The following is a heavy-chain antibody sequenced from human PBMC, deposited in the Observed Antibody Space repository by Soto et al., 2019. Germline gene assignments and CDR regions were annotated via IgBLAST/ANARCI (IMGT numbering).Heavy chain of an antibody. V-gene: IGHV1-69*02. CDR3: ARGVYGDYNTFDY. CDR1: GGTFSSYT. D-gene: IGHD4-17*01. J-gene: IGHJ4*02. Sequence: QVQLVQSGAEVKKPGSSVKVSCKASGGTFSSYTISWVRQAPGQGLEWMGRIIPILGIANYAQKFQGRVTSPADKSTSTAYMELSSLRSEDTAVYYCARGVYGDYNTFDYWGQGTLVTVSS. CDR2: IIPILGIA.